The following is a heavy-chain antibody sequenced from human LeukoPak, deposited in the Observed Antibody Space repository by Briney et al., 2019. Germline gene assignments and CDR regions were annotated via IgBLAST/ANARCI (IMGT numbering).Heavy chain of an antibody. CDR2: MNSNSGNT. CDR3: ARDFGDFWSGYYTDFDY. CDR1: GYTFTSYD. V-gene: IGHV1-8*01. D-gene: IGHD3-3*01. J-gene: IGHJ4*02. Sequence: ASVKVSCKASGYTFTSYDINWVRQATGQGLEWMGWMNSNSGNTGYAQKFQGRVTMTRNTSISTAYMELSSLRSEDTAVYYCARDFGDFWSGYYTDFDYWGQGTLVTVSS.